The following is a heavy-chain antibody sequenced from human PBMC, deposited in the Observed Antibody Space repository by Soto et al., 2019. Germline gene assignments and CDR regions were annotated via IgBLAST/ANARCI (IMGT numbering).Heavy chain of an antibody. CDR2: MNPNSGNT. CDR1: GYTFTSYD. Sequence: ASVKVSCKASGYTFTSYDINWVRQATGQGLEWMGWMNPNSGNTGYAQKFQGRVTMTRNTSISTAYMELSSLRSEDTAVYYCARGPSTAAGTGYYMDVGGKGTTVTVSS. V-gene: IGHV1-8*01. CDR3: ARGPSTAAGTGYYMDV. D-gene: IGHD6-13*01. J-gene: IGHJ6*03.